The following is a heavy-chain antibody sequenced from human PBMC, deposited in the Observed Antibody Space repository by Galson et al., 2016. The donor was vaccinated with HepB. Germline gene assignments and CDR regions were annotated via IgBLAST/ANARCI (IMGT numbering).Heavy chain of an antibody. CDR2: VYYSGST. J-gene: IGHJ3*02. D-gene: IGHD1-26*01. Sequence: SETLSLTCTVSGDSISSYFWSWIRQSPGKGLDWIGSVYYSGSTDYNPSLKGRVTISVETSKNQFSLKLSSVTAADTAVYYCARDRPVVGSIWGRAHAFDIWGQGTMVSVSS. V-gene: IGHV4-59*01. CDR3: ARDRPVVGSIWGRAHAFDI. CDR1: GDSISSYF.